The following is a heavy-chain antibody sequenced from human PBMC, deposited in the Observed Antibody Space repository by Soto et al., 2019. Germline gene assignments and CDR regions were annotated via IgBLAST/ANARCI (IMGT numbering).Heavy chain of an antibody. CDR3: ARGVVSTGYFDY. J-gene: IGHJ4*02. CDR2: SRDKVHSHTT. CDR1: GITFSDHY. D-gene: IGHD5-12*01. Sequence: EVQLAESVGGLVQHGGSLRRSCAATGITFSDHYMDWVRQAPGKGLEWVGRSRDKVHSHTTEYAASVKGRFTISRGDSENSLYLQMNSLKTEDTAVYYCARGVVSTGYFDYWGQGTLVTVSS. V-gene: IGHV3-72*01.